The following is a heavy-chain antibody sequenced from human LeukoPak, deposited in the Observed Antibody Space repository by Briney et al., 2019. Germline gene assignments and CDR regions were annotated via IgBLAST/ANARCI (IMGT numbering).Heavy chain of an antibody. D-gene: IGHD4-17*01. CDR1: GGSISNYY. CDR3: ARGRTNYGDYHYFDY. CDR2: IYYSGST. Sequence: SETLSLTCTVSGGSISNYYWSWIRQPPGKGLELIGYIYYSGSTYYNPSLKSRVTISVDTSKNQFSLKLSSVTAADTAVYYCARGRTNYGDYHYFDYWGQGTLVTVSS. J-gene: IGHJ4*02. V-gene: IGHV4-59*01.